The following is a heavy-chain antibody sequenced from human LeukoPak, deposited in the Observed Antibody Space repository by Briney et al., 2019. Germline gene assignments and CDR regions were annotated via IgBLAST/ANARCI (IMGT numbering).Heavy chain of an antibody. J-gene: IGHJ4*02. Sequence: PGGSLRLSCAASGFTFNNFAVSWVRQAPGKGLEWVSTVSGSGGSTYHADSVKGRFTSSRDNSKNTLYLQMNSLRAEDTAVYYCANQDGRTAPTPRWGQGTLVTVSS. CDR3: ANQDGRTAPTPR. CDR1: GFTFNNFA. D-gene: IGHD4-23*01. CDR2: VSGSGGST. V-gene: IGHV3-23*01.